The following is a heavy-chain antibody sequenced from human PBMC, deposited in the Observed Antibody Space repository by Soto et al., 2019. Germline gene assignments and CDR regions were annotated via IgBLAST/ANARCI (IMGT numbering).Heavy chain of an antibody. J-gene: IGHJ3*02. D-gene: IGHD2-15*01. CDR2: INHSGST. V-gene: IGHV4-34*01. CDR1: GGSFSGYY. Sequence: SETLSLTCAVYGGSFSGYYWSWIRQPPGKGLEWIGEINHSGSTNYNPSLKSRVTISVDTSKNQFSLKLSSVTAADTAVYYCARGGTVVAASADAFDIWGQGTMVTVSS. CDR3: ARGGTVVAASADAFDI.